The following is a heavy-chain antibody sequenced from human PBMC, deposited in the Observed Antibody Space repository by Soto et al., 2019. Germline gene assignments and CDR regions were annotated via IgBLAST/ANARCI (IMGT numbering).Heavy chain of an antibody. J-gene: IGHJ4*02. Sequence: PSETLSLTCTVSGGSITGNYWSWVRQPPGKGLEWIGYIYSSGATNYRSSLRSRVTMSVDSSKSQFSPNLTSVIAADTAVYYCARQTIFGVVTLDFWGQGMLVTVSS. V-gene: IGHV4-59*01. D-gene: IGHD3-3*01. CDR2: IYSSGAT. CDR1: GGSITGNY. CDR3: ARQTIFGVVTLDF.